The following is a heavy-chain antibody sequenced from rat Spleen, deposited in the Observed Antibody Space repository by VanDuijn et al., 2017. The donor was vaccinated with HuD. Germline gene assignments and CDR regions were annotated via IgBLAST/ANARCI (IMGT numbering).Heavy chain of an antibody. Sequence: EVQLVESGGALVQPGRSMKLSCAASGFTFSSYYMAWVRQAPTKGLEWVATIIYDGSRTYYRDSVQGRFTISRDNAKSTLYLQMDSLRSEDTATYYCATRGPWFAYWGQGTLVTVSS. J-gene: IGHJ3*01. CDR3: ATRGPWFAY. V-gene: IGHV5S10*01. CDR1: GFTFSSYY. CDR2: IIYDGSRT.